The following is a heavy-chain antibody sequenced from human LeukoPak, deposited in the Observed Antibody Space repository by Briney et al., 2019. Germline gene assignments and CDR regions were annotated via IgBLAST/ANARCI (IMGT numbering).Heavy chain of an antibody. J-gene: IGHJ4*02. Sequence: GGSLRLSCAVSGFTFSSYAMSWVRQAPGKGLEWVSGISGSGDNTYYADSVKGRFTISRDNSKNTLYVQMNSLGSEDTAAYYCAKGSYYDSSGSFYFDYWGQGALVTVSS. CDR1: GFTFSSYA. D-gene: IGHD3-22*01. CDR3: AKGSYYDSSGSFYFDY. CDR2: ISGSGDNT. V-gene: IGHV3-23*01.